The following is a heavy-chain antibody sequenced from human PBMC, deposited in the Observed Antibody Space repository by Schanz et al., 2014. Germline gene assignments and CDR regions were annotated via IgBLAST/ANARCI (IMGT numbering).Heavy chain of an antibody. CDR2: IHSTGGTT. Sequence: QVQWVQSGADVKKPGTAVKVSCKASEYTFTRHYMHWVRQAPGQGLEWMGIIHSTGGTTSHAQKFQGRVTMTRDTSTTTVYMDLASLTSDDTAVYFCARIIDGDYLYWGQGTTVTVSS. J-gene: IGHJ6*02. V-gene: IGHV1-46*01. CDR3: ARIIDGDYLY. D-gene: IGHD4-17*01. CDR1: EYTFTRHY.